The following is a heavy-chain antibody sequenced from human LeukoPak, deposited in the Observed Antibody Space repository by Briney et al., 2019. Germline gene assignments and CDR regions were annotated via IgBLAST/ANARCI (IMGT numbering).Heavy chain of an antibody. D-gene: IGHD1-26*01. CDR3: ASVVGATTEYYFDY. CDR1: GGSISRGDYY. J-gene: IGHJ4*02. V-gene: IGHV4-30-4*08. CDR2: IYYSGST. Sequence: TLSLTCTVSGGSISRGDYYWSWIRQPPGKCLEWIGYIYYSGSTYYNPSLKSRVTISVDTSKNQFSLKLSSVTAADTAVYYCASVVGATTEYYFDYWGQGTLVTVSS.